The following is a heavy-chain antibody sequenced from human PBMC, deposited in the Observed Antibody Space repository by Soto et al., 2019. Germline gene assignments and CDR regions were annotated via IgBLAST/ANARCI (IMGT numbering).Heavy chain of an antibody. CDR2: IYYSGGT. CDR3: ARLSPVCGGDCYPPRQIDY. V-gene: IGHV4-59*01. D-gene: IGHD2-21*02. Sequence: PSETLSLTCTVSGGSISSYYWSWIRQPPGKGLEWIGYIYYSGGTNYNPSLKSRDTISVDTSKNQFPLKLSSVTAADTAVYYCARLSPVCGGDCYPPRQIDYWGQGTLVTVSS. J-gene: IGHJ4*02. CDR1: GGSISSYY.